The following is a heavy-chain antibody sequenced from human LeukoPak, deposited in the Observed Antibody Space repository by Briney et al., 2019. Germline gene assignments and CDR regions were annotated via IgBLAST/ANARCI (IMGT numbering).Heavy chain of an antibody. CDR1: RFTFSSYA. CDR2: VSGSGGGT. J-gene: IGHJ4*02. V-gene: IGHV3-23*01. Sequence: GGSLRLSCAASRFTFSSYAMTWVRQAPGKGLEWVSTVSGSGGGTYYADSVKGRFTISRDNSKNTLYLQMTSLRAEDTAVYYCAKYFGVRNTTPDYWGQGTLVTVSS. CDR3: AKYFGVRNTTPDY. D-gene: IGHD2/OR15-2a*01.